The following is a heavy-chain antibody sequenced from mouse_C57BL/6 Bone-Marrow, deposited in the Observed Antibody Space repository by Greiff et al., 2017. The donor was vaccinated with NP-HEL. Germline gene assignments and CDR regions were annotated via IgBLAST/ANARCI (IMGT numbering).Heavy chain of an antibody. CDR3: ARSFLPYAMDY. J-gene: IGHJ4*01. V-gene: IGHV1-81*01. D-gene: IGHD2-1*01. CDR1: GYTFTSYG. Sequence: QVQLQQSGAELARPGASVKLSCKASGYTFTSYGISWVKQRPGQGLEWIGEIYPRSGNTYYNEKFKGKATLTADKSSSTAYMELRSLTSEDSAVYFCARSFLPYAMDYWGQGTSVTVSS. CDR2: IYPRSGNT.